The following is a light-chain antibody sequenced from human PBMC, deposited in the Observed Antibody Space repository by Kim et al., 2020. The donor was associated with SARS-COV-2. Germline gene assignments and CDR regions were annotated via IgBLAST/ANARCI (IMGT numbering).Light chain of an antibody. CDR3: QTYDNSLSGWV. Sequence: QSVLTQPPSVSGAPGQRVTISCTGNSSNIGAGYDVHWYQQLPGTAPKLLIYDNSNRPSGIHDRFSGSKSGTSASLAITGLQAEDEADYYCQTYDNSLSGWVFGGGTKVTVL. J-gene: IGLJ3*02. CDR2: DNS. CDR1: SSNIGAGYD. V-gene: IGLV1-40*01.